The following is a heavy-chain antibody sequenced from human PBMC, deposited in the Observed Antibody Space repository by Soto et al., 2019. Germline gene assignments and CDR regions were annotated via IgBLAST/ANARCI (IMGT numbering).Heavy chain of an antibody. V-gene: IGHV4-39*07. CDR1: GGSISSSSYF. CDR3: ARVPGP. CDR2: IYYSGST. Sequence: SETLSLTCSVSGGSISSSSYFWGWIRQPPGKGLEWIGSIYYSGSTYYNPSLKSRVTVSVDTSKNQFSLKLTSVTAADTAVYYCARVPGPWGQGTLVTVSS. J-gene: IGHJ5*02. D-gene: IGHD3-10*01.